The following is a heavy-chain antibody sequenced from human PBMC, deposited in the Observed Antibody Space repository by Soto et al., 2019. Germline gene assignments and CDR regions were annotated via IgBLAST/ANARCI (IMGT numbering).Heavy chain of an antibody. J-gene: IGHJ3*02. D-gene: IGHD2-2*01. CDR2: IYFSGST. Sequence: QVQLQESGPGLVKPSQTLSLTYSVSGGSISSGGYYWSWIRQHPGKGLEWIGYIYFSGSTYYNPSLKSRVTISVDTSKNQFSLKLSSVTAADTAVYYCARESRAGAFDIWGQGTMVTVSS. V-gene: IGHV4-31*03. CDR3: ARESRAGAFDI. CDR1: GGSISSGGYY.